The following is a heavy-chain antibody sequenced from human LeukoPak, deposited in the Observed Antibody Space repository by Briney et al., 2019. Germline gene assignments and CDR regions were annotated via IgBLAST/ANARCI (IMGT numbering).Heavy chain of an antibody. CDR3: ARDRGDYAYTHFDY. J-gene: IGHJ4*02. Sequence: GGSLRLSCAASGFTFSSYAMHWVRQAPGKGLEWVAVISYDGSNKYYADSVKGRFTISRDNSKNTLYLQMNSLRAEGTAVYYCARDRGDYAYTHFDYWGQGTLVTVSS. CDR1: GFTFSSYA. D-gene: IGHD4-17*01. CDR2: ISYDGSNK. V-gene: IGHV3-30*04.